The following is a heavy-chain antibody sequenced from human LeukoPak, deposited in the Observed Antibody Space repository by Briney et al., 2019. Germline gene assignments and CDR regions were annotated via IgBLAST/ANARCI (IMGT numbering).Heavy chain of an antibody. Sequence: GGSLRLSCAASGFTFSNYWMSWVRRAPGKGLEWVANIKQDGSETYYVDSVRGRFTISRDNAKNSVDLQMNSLRAEDTAVYYCARDFWGACRVDYFDYWGQGTLVTVSS. V-gene: IGHV3-7*01. CDR2: IKQDGSET. CDR3: ARDFWGACRVDYFDY. J-gene: IGHJ4*02. D-gene: IGHD3-3*01. CDR1: GFTFSNYW.